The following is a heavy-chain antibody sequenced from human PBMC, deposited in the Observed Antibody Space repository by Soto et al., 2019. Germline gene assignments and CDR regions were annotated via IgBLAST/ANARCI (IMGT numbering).Heavy chain of an antibody. CDR1: GYTFTSYY. CDR2: INPSGGST. Sequence: GASVEVSCKASGYTFTSYYMHWVRQAPGQGLEWMGIINPSGGSTSYAQKFQGRVTMTRDTSTSTVYMELSSLRSEDTAVYYCARDRSSWYPDYWGQGTLVTVSS. J-gene: IGHJ4*02. D-gene: IGHD6-13*01. V-gene: IGHV1-46*01. CDR3: ARDRSSWYPDY.